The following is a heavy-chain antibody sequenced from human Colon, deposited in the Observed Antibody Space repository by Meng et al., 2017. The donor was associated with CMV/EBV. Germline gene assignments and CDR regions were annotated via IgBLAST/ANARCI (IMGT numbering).Heavy chain of an antibody. CDR2: ISSSGTTI. CDR1: GFRCRDYY. V-gene: IGHV3-11*01. D-gene: IGHD2-15*01. J-gene: IGHJ5*02. Sequence: CGFRCRDYYMSWIRQAPGKGRECVSYISSSGTTIYYTDSVKGRFTISSDNAKNSLHLQMDSLRAEDTAVYYCARELNVVVCLRWFDPWGPGTLVTVSS. CDR3: ARELNVVVCLRWFDP.